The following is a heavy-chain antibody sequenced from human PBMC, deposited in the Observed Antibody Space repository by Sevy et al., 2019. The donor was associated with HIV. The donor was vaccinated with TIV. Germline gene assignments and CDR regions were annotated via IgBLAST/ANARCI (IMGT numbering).Heavy chain of an antibody. CDR2: IYPGDSDT. CDR3: ARRRGDCSGGSCDAFDI. V-gene: IGHV5-51*01. D-gene: IGHD2-15*01. CDR1: GYSFTSYW. Sequence: GESLKISCKGSGYSFTSYWIGWVRHMPGKGLEWMGIIYPGDSDTRYSPSFQGQVTISADKSISTAYLQWSSLKASDTAMYYCARRRGDCSGGSCDAFDIWGQGTMVTVSS. J-gene: IGHJ3*02.